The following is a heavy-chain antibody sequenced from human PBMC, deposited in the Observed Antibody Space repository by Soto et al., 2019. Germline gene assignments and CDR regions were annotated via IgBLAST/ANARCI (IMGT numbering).Heavy chain of an antibody. CDR1: GGTFSSDT. Sequence: QVQLVQSGAEVKKPGSSVKVSCKASGGTFSSDTISWVRQAPGQGLEWMGRIIPILGIANYAQKLPGRVTITADKSTSTAYMELSSLRSEDTTVYYCARDRAGATSWFDPWGHGTLVTVSS. D-gene: IGHD1-26*01. J-gene: IGHJ5*02. CDR2: IIPILGIA. V-gene: IGHV1-69*08. CDR3: ARDRAGATSWFDP.